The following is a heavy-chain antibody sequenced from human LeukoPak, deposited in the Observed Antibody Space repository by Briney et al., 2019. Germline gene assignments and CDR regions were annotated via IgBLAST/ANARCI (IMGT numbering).Heavy chain of an antibody. J-gene: IGHJ3*02. V-gene: IGHV5-51*01. Sequence: GESLKISCKGSGYSFASYWIGWVRQMPGKGLEWMGIIYPGDSDTRYSPSFQGQVTISADKSISTAYLQWSSLKASDTAMYYCARPVVPAAYAFDIWGQGTMVTVSS. D-gene: IGHD2-2*01. CDR3: ARPVVPAAYAFDI. CDR2: IYPGDSDT. CDR1: GYSFASYW.